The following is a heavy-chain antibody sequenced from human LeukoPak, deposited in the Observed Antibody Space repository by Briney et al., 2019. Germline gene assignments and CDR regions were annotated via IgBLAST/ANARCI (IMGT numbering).Heavy chain of an antibody. D-gene: IGHD6-13*01. CDR2: INHSGST. V-gene: IGHV4-34*01. CDR3: ARATRDLGYSSSWYVASFWFDP. Sequence: SETLSLTCAVYGGSFSGYYWSWIRQPPGKGLEWIGEINHSGSTSYNPSLKSRVTISGDTSKNQFSLKLSSVTAADTAVYYCARATRDLGYSSSWYVASFWFDPWGQGTLVTVSS. J-gene: IGHJ5*02. CDR1: GGSFSGYY.